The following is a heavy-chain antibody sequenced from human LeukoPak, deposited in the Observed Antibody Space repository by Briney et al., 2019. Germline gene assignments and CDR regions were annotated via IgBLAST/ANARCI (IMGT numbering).Heavy chain of an antibody. Sequence: PSQTLSLTCTVSGGSISSYYWSWIRQPPGKGLEWIGYIYYSGSTNYNPSLKSRVTISVDTSKNQFSLKLSSVTAADTAMYYCARWNQVEMATTHWGQGTLVTVSS. D-gene: IGHD5-24*01. CDR2: IYYSGST. CDR3: ARWNQVEMATTH. J-gene: IGHJ4*02. CDR1: GGSISSYY. V-gene: IGHV4-59*08.